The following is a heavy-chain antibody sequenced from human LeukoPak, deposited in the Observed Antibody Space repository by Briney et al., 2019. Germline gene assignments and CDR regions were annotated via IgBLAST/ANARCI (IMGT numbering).Heavy chain of an antibody. CDR3: SKATPPRDGSNPDY. CDR2: ISYDGRNK. J-gene: IGHJ4*02. CDR1: GFIFSSYG. V-gene: IGHV3-30*18. D-gene: IGHD5-24*01. Sequence: PGRSLRLSCAASGFIFSSYGMHWVRQAPGKGLECVAVISYDGRNKYYADSVKGRFTISRDNSKNTLYLQMNSLRAEDTALYYCSKATPPRDGSNPDYWGQGTLVTVSS.